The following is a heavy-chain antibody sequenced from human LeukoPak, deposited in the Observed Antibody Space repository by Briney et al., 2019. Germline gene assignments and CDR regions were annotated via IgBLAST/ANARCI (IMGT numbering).Heavy chain of an antibody. V-gene: IGHV1-46*01. Sequence: ASVKVSCKASGYTFTTYYMHWVRQAPGQGLEWMAIINPSGGSTSYAQKFQGRVTMTRDMSTSTVYMELSSLRSEDTAVYYCARDVFSSGYYVGRYYFDYWGQGTLVTVSS. J-gene: IGHJ4*02. CDR2: INPSGGST. D-gene: IGHD3-22*01. CDR1: GYTFTTYY. CDR3: ARDVFSSGYYVGRYYFDY.